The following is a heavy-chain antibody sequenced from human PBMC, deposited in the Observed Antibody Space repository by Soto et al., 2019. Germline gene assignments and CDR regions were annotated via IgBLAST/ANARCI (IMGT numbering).Heavy chain of an antibody. CDR1: GFTFRDYG. CDR2: ISVRGHRT. CDR3: AKDVFADSKPFDY. J-gene: IGHJ4*02. D-gene: IGHD2-21*01. V-gene: IGHV3-23*01. Sequence: EEQLLESGGGLVQPGGSLRLSCAVSGFTFRDYGMSWVRQAPGQGLEWVSAISVRGHRTYYADSVKGRFTISRDNSKNTLYLQMNTLRAEDTATYYCAKDVFADSKPFDYWGQGTLVTVSS.